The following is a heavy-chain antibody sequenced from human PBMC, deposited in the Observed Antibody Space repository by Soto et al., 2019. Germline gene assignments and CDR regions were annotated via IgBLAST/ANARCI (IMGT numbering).Heavy chain of an antibody. V-gene: IGHV4-34*01. CDR3: ARKSVVVTALDY. J-gene: IGHJ4*02. CDR1: GGSFSGYY. D-gene: IGHD2-21*02. CDR2: INHSGST. Sequence: TLSLTCAVYGGSFSGYYWSWIRQPPGKGLEWIGEINHSGSTNYNPSLKSRVTISVDTSKNQFSLKLSSVTAADTAVYYCARKSVVVTALDYWGQGTLVTVSS.